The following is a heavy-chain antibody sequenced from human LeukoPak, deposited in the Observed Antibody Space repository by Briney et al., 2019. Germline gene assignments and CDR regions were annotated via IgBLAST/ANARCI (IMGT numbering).Heavy chain of an antibody. Sequence: PSETLSLTCTVSGGSISSYYWSWIRQPPGKGLEWIGYIYYSGSTNYNPSLKSRVTISVDTSKNQFSLKLSSVTAADTAVYYCARVAAVAGPGYFDYWGQGTLVTVSS. CDR3: ARVAAVAGPGYFDY. CDR1: GGSISSYY. CDR2: IYYSGST. D-gene: IGHD6-19*01. V-gene: IGHV4-59*08. J-gene: IGHJ4*02.